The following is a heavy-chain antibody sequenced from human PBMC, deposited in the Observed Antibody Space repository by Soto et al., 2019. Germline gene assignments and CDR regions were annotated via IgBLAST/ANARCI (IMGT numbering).Heavy chain of an antibody. V-gene: IGHV3-53*01. CDR3: ARVSKWELLLFDY. Sequence: PGGSLRLSCAASGFTVSSNYMSWVRQAPGKGLEWVSVIYSGGSTYYADSVKGRFTISRDNSKNTLYLQMNSLRAEDTAVYYCARVSKWELLLFDYWGKGTLVTVSS. D-gene: IGHD1-26*01. J-gene: IGHJ4*02. CDR1: GFTVSSNY. CDR2: IYSGGST.